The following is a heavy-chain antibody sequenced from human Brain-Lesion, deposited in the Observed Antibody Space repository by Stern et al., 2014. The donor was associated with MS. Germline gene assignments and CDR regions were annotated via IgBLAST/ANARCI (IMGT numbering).Heavy chain of an antibody. V-gene: IGHV3-30*18. Sequence: VQLGESGGGVVQPGRSLRLTCTVSGFTFSSYGMHWVRQAPGKGLEWVSVISYDVSDTYYAESVKGRFTISRDNSKNTLYLEMRSLRPEDTAVYYCVKRGITEVRGVRLGDYWGPGTLVIVSS. J-gene: IGHJ4*02. CDR3: VKRGITEVRGVRLGDY. D-gene: IGHD3-10*01. CDR2: ISYDVSDT. CDR1: GFTFSSYG.